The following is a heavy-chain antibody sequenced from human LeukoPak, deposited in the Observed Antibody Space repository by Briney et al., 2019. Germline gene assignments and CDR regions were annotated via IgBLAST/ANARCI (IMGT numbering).Heavy chain of an antibody. Sequence: ASVKVSCKASGYTFTGYYMHWVRQAPGQGLEWMGWINPNSGGTNYAQKFQGRVTMTRDTSISTAYMELSRLRSDDTAVYYCARGPYYYDSSGSDYYYAMDVWGQGTTVTVSS. CDR3: ARGPYYYDSSGSDYYYAMDV. D-gene: IGHD3-22*01. V-gene: IGHV1-2*02. CDR2: INPNSGGT. J-gene: IGHJ6*02. CDR1: GYTFTGYY.